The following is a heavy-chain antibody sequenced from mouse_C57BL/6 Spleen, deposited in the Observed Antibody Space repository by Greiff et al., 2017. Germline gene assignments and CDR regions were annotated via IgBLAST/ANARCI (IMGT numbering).Heavy chain of an antibody. CDR3: ARSDSSRDYFDY. D-gene: IGHD1-1*01. J-gene: IGHJ2*01. CDR1: GYTFTDYN. Sequence: EVQLQQSGPELVKPGASVKIPCKASGYTFTDYNMDWVKQSHGKSLEWIGDINPNNGGTIYNQKFKGKATLTVDKSSSTAYMELRSLTSEDTAVYYCARSDSSRDYFDYWGQGTTLTVSS. CDR2: INPNNGGT. V-gene: IGHV1-18*01.